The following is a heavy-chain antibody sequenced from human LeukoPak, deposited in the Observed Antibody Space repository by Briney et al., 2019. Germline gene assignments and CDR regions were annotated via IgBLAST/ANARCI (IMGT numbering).Heavy chain of an antibody. CDR3: TTDGWV. CDR2: IKSNTDDGTI. Sequence: PGGSLRLSCVASGXTFSNAWMSWARQAPGKGLEWVARIKSNTDDGTIAYAAPVKGRFTISKDDSKDTLHLQMNSLKTEDTAVYYCTTDGWVWGQGTLVTVSS. D-gene: IGHD2-2*03. J-gene: IGHJ4*02. CDR1: GXTFSNAW. V-gene: IGHV3-15*01.